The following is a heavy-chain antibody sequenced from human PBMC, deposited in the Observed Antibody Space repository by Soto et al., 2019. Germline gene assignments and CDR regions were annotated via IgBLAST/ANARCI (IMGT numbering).Heavy chain of an antibody. CDR2: IYYTGNT. Sequence: QVQLQESGPGLVKPSQTLSLTCTVSGASISGGDYYWTWIRQPPGKGLEWIGSIYYTGNTYSNPSLGSRLSISVDPCNNQFALRLTSVTAPDTGIYFCARATYDSSTYYLDYWGQGTLVTVSS. CDR3: ARATYDSSTYYLDY. J-gene: IGHJ4*02. D-gene: IGHD3-22*01. V-gene: IGHV4-30-4*01. CDR1: GASISGGDYY.